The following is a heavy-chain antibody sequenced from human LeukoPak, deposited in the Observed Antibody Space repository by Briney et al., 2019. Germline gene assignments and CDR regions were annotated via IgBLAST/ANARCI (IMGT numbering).Heavy chain of an antibody. CDR1: GFTFSNYS. Sequence: WESLRLSCTASGFTFSNYSMSWVRQPPGKGLEGFSAITGSGGTTYYADSVRGRFTFSRDNSTNSLSLQMSSLRAEDTALSYCAIGVRRYDSSGWIDVFDICGQRRMCTVST. CDR3: AIGVRRYDSSGWIDVFDI. CDR2: ITGSGGTT. D-gene: IGHD3-22*01. V-gene: IGHV3-23*01. J-gene: IGHJ3*02.